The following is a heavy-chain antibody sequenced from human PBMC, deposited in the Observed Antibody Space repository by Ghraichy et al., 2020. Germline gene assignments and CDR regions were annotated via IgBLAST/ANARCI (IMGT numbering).Heavy chain of an antibody. CDR3: ATSQHSTAWN. D-gene: IGHD6-19*01. V-gene: IGHV3-7*01. CDR2: INPAGTDT. Sequence: GGSLRLSCAASGVTSSNHWMSWVRQAPGKGLEWVAHINPAGTDTYYGDSVKGRFTISRDNAENSLFLQLNSLRPGDTAVYFCATSQHSTAWNWSQGTLVTVSS. J-gene: IGHJ4*02. CDR1: GVTSSNHW.